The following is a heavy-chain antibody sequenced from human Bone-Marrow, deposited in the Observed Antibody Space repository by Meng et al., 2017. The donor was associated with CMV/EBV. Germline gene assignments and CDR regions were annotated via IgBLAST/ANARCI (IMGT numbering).Heavy chain of an antibody. V-gene: IGHV4-39*01. J-gene: IGHJ4*02. CDR2: IYYSGST. Sequence: GSLRLSCNVSGGSISSSSYSWGWIRQPPGKGLEWIGSIYYSGSTYYNPSLTSRVTISVDTSKNQFSLKLSSVTAADTAVYYCARHRLGMSDILNWGQGTLVTVYS. CDR1: GGSISSSSYS. CDR3: ARHRLGMSDILN. D-gene: IGHD3-9*01.